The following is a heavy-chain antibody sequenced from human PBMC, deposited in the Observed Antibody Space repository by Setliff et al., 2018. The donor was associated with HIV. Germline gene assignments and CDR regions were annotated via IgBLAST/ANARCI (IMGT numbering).Heavy chain of an antibody. CDR2: IQHSGRT. CDR3: ARSIVPVASGYYYFEY. J-gene: IGHJ4*02. D-gene: IGHD3-3*01. Sequence: PSETLSLTCAVYGGSFSGYCWSWIRQPPGKGLEWIGEIQHSGRTNYNPSLKSRVTTSVDTSKNQFSLRLSSVTAADTAVYYCARSIVPVASGYYYFEYWGQGTLVTVS. V-gene: IGHV4-34*01. CDR1: GGSFSGYC.